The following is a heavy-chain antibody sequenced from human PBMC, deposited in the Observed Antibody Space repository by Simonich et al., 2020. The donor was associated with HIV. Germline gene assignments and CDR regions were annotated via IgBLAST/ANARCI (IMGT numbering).Heavy chain of an antibody. Sequence: QLQLQESGPGLVKPSETLSLTCTVSGGSISSSSYYWGWIRQPPGKGLEWIGSIYYSGSTYYNPSLKSRVTISVDTSKNQFSRKLSSVTAADTAGYYCARREDEAIGGYFDYWGQGTLVTVSS. V-gene: IGHV4-39*01. CDR2: IYYSGST. CDR1: GGSISSSSYY. CDR3: ARREDEAIGGYFDY. J-gene: IGHJ4*02.